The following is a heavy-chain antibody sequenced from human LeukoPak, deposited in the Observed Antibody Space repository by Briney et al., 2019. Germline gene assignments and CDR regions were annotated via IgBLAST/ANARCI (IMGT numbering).Heavy chain of an antibody. CDR2: IYSGGSGVTT. CDR3: ARESPDRPGFDY. CDR1: GVTVNSNY. D-gene: IGHD6-6*01. V-gene: IGHV3-53*01. Sequence: PGGSLRLSCEASGVTVNSNYVSWVRQAPGQGLEWVSVIYSGGSGVTTYYAASVKGRFAISRDSSKNALYLQMNSLRAEDTAVYYCARESPDRPGFDYWGQGTLVTVSS. J-gene: IGHJ4*02.